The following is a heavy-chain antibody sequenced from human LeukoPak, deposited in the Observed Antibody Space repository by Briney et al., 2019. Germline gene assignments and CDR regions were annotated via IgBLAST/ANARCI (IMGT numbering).Heavy chain of an antibody. Sequence: PGGSLRLSCAASGFTDSSNYMSWVRQAPGKGLEWVSVIYSGGSTYYADSVKGRFTISRDNSKNTLYLQMNSLRAEDTAVYYCARGFLGDYFGSGSYYVFDYWGQGTLVTVSS. CDR2: IYSGGST. D-gene: IGHD3-10*01. V-gene: IGHV3-53*01. CDR3: ARGFLGDYFGSGSYYVFDY. CDR1: GFTDSSNY. J-gene: IGHJ4*02.